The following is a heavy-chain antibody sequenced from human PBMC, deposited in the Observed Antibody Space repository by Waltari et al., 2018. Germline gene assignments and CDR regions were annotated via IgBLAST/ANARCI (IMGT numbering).Heavy chain of an antibody. CDR3: AKGDCSGGSCYPSPFDY. D-gene: IGHD2-15*01. Sequence: QVQLVESGGGVVQPGGSLRLSCAASGFTFSSYGMHWVRQAPGKGLEWVAFIRYDGSKKYYADSVKGRFTISRDNSKNTLYLQMNSLRAEDTAVYYCAKGDCSGGSCYPSPFDYWGQGTLVTVSS. V-gene: IGHV3-30*02. CDR2: IRYDGSKK. CDR1: GFTFSSYG. J-gene: IGHJ4*02.